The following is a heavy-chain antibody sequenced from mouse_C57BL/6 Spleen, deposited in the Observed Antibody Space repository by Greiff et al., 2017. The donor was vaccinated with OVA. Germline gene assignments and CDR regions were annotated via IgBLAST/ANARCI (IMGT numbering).Heavy chain of an antibody. V-gene: IGHV1-26*01. Sequence: EVQLQQSGPELVKPGASVKISCKASGYTFTDYYMNWVKQSPGQGLEWIGDINPTNGGTSYNQKFKGKATLTVDKSSSTAYMELRSLTSEDSAVYCCANLNYGSPFAYWGQGTLVTVSA. J-gene: IGHJ3*01. CDR3: ANLNYGSPFAY. CDR1: GYTFTDYY. D-gene: IGHD1-1*01. CDR2: INPTNGGT.